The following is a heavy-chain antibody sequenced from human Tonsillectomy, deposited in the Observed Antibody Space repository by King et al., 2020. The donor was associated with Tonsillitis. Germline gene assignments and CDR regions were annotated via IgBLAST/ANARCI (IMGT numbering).Heavy chain of an antibody. V-gene: IGHV3-20*04. CDR2: VNWKGERT. CDR1: GFRFDAFP. CDR3: ARGGLPGGDQYYYLDA. J-gene: IGHJ6*03. Sequence: EVQLVESGGGVIRPGGSLRLSCAASGFRFDAFPMSWVRQAPGKGLEWVCGVNWKGERTSCIDSVKGRFTIYKDEARNSLHQEMKNSRVEDTALYYCARGGLPGGDQYYYLDAWGQGTMVTISS. D-gene: IGHD2-21*02.